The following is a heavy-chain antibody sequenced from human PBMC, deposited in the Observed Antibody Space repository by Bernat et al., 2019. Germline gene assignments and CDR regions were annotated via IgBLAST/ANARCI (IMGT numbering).Heavy chain of an antibody. CDR1: GFSVSDNY. V-gene: IGHV3-66*01. D-gene: IGHD3-10*01. CDR2: ISSGGST. J-gene: IGHJ4*02. CDR3: ARDDGSGGPFDY. Sequence: EVQLVESGGGLVQPGGSLRLSCAVSGFSVSDNYMNWVRQAPGKGLEWVSLISSGGSTDYADSVKYRFTISRDNPRNMLYLKLNSLRDEDTAVYYCARDDGSGGPFDYWGPGTLVTVSS.